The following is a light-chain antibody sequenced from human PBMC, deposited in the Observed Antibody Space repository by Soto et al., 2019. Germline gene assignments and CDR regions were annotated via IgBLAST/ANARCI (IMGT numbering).Light chain of an antibody. CDR1: QSVSSY. Sequence: EIVLTQSPATLSLSPGERATLSCRASQSVSSYLAWYQQKPGQAPRLLIYDTSNRATGIPARFSGSGSGTDFTLTISSAEPEDFAVYYCQQRSNWTPLTFGGGTKVEIK. CDR2: DTS. J-gene: IGKJ4*01. CDR3: QQRSNWTPLT. V-gene: IGKV3-11*01.